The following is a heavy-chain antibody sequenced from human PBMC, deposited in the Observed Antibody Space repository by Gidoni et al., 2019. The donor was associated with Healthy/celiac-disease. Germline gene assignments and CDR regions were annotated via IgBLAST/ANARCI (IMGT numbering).Heavy chain of an antibody. CDR1: GCTISSSNW. Sequence: QVQLQESGPGLVNPSGTLSRTCAVSGCTISSSNWWSWVRQPPGKGLEWIEEIYHSGSTNYNPSLKSRVTISVDKSKNQFSMKLSSVTAADTAVYYCATPGIAVACFDYWGQGTLVTVSS. CDR2: IYHSGST. CDR3: ATPGIAVACFDY. D-gene: IGHD6-19*01. V-gene: IGHV4-4*02. J-gene: IGHJ4*02.